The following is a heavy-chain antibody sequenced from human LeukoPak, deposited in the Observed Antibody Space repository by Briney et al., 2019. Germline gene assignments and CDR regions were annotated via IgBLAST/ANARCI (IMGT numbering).Heavy chain of an antibody. CDR1: GFTFSSYG. J-gene: IGHJ6*02. V-gene: IGHV3-33*01. D-gene: IGHD3-16*01. CDR2: IWYDGSNK. CDR3: ARAGLAIARPGYGMDV. Sequence: GGSLRLSCAASGFTFSSYGMHWVRQAPGKGLEWVAVIWYDGSNKYYADSVKGRFTISRDNSKNTLYLQMNSLRAEDTAVYYCARAGLAIARPGYGMDVWGQGTTVTVSS.